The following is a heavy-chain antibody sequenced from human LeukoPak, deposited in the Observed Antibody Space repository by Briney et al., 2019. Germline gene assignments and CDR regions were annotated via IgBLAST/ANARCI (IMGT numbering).Heavy chain of an antibody. CDR2: IKQDGSEK. D-gene: IGHD1-26*01. J-gene: IGHJ4*02. CDR3: ARVQWELRGVGSYFEY. Sequence: GGSLRLSCVVSGFTFSSYWMSWVRQAPGKGLEWVANIKQDGSEKYYVDSVKGRFTMSRDNAKNSLYLQMNSLRAEDAAVYYCARVQWELRGVGSYFEYWGQGALVTVSS. CDR1: GFTFSSYW. V-gene: IGHV3-7*01.